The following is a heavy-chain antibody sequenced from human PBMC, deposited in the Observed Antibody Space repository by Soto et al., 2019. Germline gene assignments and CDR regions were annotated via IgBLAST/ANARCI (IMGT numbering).Heavy chain of an antibody. CDR1: GYTFTSYD. J-gene: IGHJ6*03. D-gene: IGHD2-2*01. CDR2: MNPNSGNT. V-gene: IGHV1-8*01. CDR3: ARGRAKVVVVPAAINYYYYMDV. Sequence: ASVKVSCKASGYTFTSYDINWVRQATGQGLEWMGWMNPNSGNTGCAQKFQGRVTMTRNTSISTAYMELSSLRSEDTAVYYCARGRAKVVVVPAAINYYYYMDVWGKGTTVTVSS.